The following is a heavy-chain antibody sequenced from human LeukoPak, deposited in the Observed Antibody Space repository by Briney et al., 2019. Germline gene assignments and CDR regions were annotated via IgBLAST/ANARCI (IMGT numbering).Heavy chain of an antibody. CDR2: INHSGST. CDR1: GGSFSGYY. D-gene: IGHD6-13*01. J-gene: IGHJ4*02. V-gene: IGHV4-34*01. Sequence: SETLSLTCAVYGGSFSGYYWSWIRQPPGKGLEWIGEINHSGSTNYNPSLKSRVTISVDTSKNQFSLKLSSVTAADTAVYYCARGVSSSWDHWGQGTLVTVSS. CDR3: ARGVSSSWDH.